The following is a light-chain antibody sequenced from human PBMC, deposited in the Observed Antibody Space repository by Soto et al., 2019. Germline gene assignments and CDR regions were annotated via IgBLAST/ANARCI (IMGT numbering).Light chain of an antibody. Sequence: DIVMTQSPLSLPVTPGEPASISCRSSQSLLHSNGYNYLDWYLQKSGQSPQLLIYLGSTRASGVPDRFNGSGSGTDFTLKIRRVEAEDVGVYYCMQPLHTPWTFGQGTQVEIK. J-gene: IGKJ1*01. CDR2: LGS. CDR3: MQPLHTPWT. V-gene: IGKV2-28*01. CDR1: QSLLHSNGYNY.